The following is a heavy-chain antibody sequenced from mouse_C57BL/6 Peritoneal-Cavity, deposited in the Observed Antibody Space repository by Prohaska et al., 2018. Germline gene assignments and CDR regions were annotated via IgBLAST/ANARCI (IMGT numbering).Heavy chain of an antibody. CDR2: IDPETGCT. V-gene: IGHV1-15*01. D-gene: IGHD2-4*01. CDR1: GYTFTDYE. CDR3: TRGRDYDGPYYAMDY. Sequence: QQSGAELVRPGASVTLSCKASGYTFTDYEMHWVKQTPVHGLEWIGAIDPETGCTAYNQKFKGKAILTADKSSSTAYMELRSLTSEDSAVYYGTRGRDYDGPYYAMDYWGQGTSVTVSS. J-gene: IGHJ4*01.